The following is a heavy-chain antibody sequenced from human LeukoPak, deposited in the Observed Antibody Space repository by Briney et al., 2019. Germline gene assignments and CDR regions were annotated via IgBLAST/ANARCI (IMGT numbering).Heavy chain of an antibody. J-gene: IGHJ4*02. CDR2: IKRNTDGGTT. CDR1: GLTFTDAW. D-gene: IGHD3-9*01. V-gene: IGHV3-15*01. Sequence: GGSLRLSCAASGLTFTDAWMTWVRQAPGKGLQWVGRIKRNTDGGTTQYAVPLKGRFTISRDDSRNTVHLQINSLKTEDTAVYYCTAYDVSTVRGDYWGQGTLVTVSS. CDR3: TAYDVSTVRGDY.